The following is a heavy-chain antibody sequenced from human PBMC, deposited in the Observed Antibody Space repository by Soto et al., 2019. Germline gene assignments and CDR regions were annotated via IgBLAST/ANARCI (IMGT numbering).Heavy chain of an antibody. V-gene: IGHV3-33*01. J-gene: IGHJ3*02. CDR2: IWYDGSNK. CDR1: GFTFSSYG. D-gene: IGHD3-9*01. Sequence: GGSLRLSCAASGFTFSSYGMHWVRQAPGKGLEWVAVIWYDGSNKYYADSVKGRFTISRDNSKNTLYLQMNSLRAEDTAVYYCARASPLDILTGYYASHDAFDIWGQGTMVTVSS. CDR3: ARASPLDILTGYYASHDAFDI.